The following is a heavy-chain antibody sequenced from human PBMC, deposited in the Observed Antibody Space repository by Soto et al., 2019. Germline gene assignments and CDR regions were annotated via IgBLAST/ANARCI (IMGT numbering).Heavy chain of an antibody. CDR1: GFTFSSYA. Sequence: VGSLRLSCAASGFTFSSYAMHWVRQAPGKGLEWVAVISYDGSNKYYADSVKGRFTISRDNSKNTLYLQMNSLRAEDTAVYYCDPGYCSSTSCYTVDYWGQGTLVTVSS. D-gene: IGHD2-2*02. J-gene: IGHJ4*02. V-gene: IGHV3-30-3*01. CDR3: DPGYCSSTSCYTVDY. CDR2: ISYDGSNK.